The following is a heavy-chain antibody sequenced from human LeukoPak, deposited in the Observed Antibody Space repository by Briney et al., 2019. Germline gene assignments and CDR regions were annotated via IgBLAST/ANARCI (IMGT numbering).Heavy chain of an antibody. CDR1: GGTFSSYA. Sequence: SVKVSCKASGGTFSSYAISWVRQAPGQGLEWMGGIIPIFGAANSSQKFQGRVTITTAKSTSTAYMDLSSLRSEETAVYYCARAPYCSGGSCYPDKPDWFDPWGQGTLVTVSS. CDR3: ARAPYCSGGSCYPDKPDWFDP. V-gene: IGHV1-69*05. J-gene: IGHJ5*02. D-gene: IGHD2-15*01. CDR2: IIPIFGAA.